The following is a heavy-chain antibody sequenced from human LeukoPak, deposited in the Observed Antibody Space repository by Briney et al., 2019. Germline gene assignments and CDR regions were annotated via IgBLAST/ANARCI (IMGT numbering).Heavy chain of an antibody. V-gene: IGHV3-7*03. D-gene: IGHD2-15*01. Sequence: PGGSLRHSRADPGYSSRNSWPTSVCHAPRKGLERVAHIKEDGSVTHYVSSVKGQFTISRDNAENSLSLQMNSLRAEDTAVYYCARNPTNGYCSGGTCADYWGQGTLVTVSS. J-gene: IGHJ4*02. CDR3: ARNPTNGYCSGGTCADY. CDR2: IKEDGSVT. CDR1: GYSSRNSW.